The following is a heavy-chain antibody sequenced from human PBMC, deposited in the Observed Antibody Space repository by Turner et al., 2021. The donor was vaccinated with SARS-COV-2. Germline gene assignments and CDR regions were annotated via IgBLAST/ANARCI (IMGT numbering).Heavy chain of an antibody. J-gene: IGHJ4*02. CDR2: MSFDGSIK. D-gene: IGHD4-17*01. CDR1: GFTFSSYA. Sequence: QVQPMASGGGVVQPGRSLRLSCAASGFTFSSYAMHWVRQAPGKGLEWVAVMSFDGSIKCYADSVKGRFTISRDNSKNTLYLQMNSLRAEDTAVYYCARGVAVYGEHRPLDYWGQGTLVTVSS. CDR3: ARGVAVYGEHRPLDY. V-gene: IGHV3-30-3*01.